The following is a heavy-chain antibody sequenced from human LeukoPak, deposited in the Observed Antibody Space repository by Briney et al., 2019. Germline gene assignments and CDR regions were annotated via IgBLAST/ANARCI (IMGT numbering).Heavy chain of an antibody. CDR3: ARAGPGADWGNDY. Sequence: SVKVSCKASGGTFSSYAISWVRQAPGQGLEWMGGIIPIFGTANYAQKFQGRVTITADESTSTAYMELSSLRSEDTAVYYCARAGPGADWGNDYRGQGTLVTVSS. V-gene: IGHV1-69*13. CDR1: GGTFSSYA. CDR2: IIPIFGTA. D-gene: IGHD7-27*01. J-gene: IGHJ4*02.